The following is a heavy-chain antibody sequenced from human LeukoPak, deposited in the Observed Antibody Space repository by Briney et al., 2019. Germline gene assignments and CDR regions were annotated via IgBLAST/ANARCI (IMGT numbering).Heavy chain of an antibody. Sequence: GGSLRLSCAASGFTFSSYGMHWVRQAPGKGLEWVAVIWYDGSKKYYADSVKGRFTISRDNSKNTLYLQMNSLRAEDTAVNYCARSILTGYNWFDPWGQGTLVTVSS. CDR2: IWYDGSKK. J-gene: IGHJ5*02. D-gene: IGHD3-9*01. CDR1: GFTFSSYG. CDR3: ARSILTGYNWFDP. V-gene: IGHV3-33*01.